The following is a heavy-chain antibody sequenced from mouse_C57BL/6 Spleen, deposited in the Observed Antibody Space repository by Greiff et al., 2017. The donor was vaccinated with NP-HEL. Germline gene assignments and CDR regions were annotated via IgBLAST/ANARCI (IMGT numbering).Heavy chain of an antibody. V-gene: IGHV10-1*01. D-gene: IGHD2-3*01. CDR1: GFSFNTYA. Sequence: EVQRVESGGGLVQPKGSLKLSCAASGFSFNTYAMNWVRQAPGKGLEWVARIRSKSNNYATYYADSVKDRFTISRDDSESMLYLQMNNLKTEDTAMYYCVRPSYDGSFDYWGQGTTLTVSS. J-gene: IGHJ2*01. CDR3: VRPSYDGSFDY. CDR2: IRSKSNNYAT.